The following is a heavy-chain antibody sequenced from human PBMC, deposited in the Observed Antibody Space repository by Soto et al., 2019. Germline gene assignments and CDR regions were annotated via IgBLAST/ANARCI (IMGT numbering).Heavy chain of an antibody. CDR2: IYYSGST. CDR3: ARGSAVAGNDY. J-gene: IGHJ4*02. V-gene: IGHV4-59*01. CDR1: GGSISSYY. D-gene: IGHD6-19*01. Sequence: SETLSLTCTVSGGSISSYYWSWIRQPPGKGLEWIGYIYYSGSTNYNPSLKSRVTISVDTSKNQFSLKLSSVTAADTAVYYCARGSAVAGNDYWGQGTLVTVSS.